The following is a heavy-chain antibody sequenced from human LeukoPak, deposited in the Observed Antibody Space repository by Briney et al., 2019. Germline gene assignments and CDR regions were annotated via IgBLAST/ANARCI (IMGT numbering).Heavy chain of an antibody. J-gene: IGHJ4*02. V-gene: IGHV4-39*01. CDR2: IYYSGDT. D-gene: IGHD6-19*01. CDR3: AAGIEVAGAPFDY. Sequence: SETLSLTCSVSADSISRSSYFWGWIRQPPGKGLEWIANIYYSGDTFYNPSLKSRVTISLDRSKHQFSLELRSVTAADTAVYYCAAGIEVAGAPFDYWGQGTLVTVSS. CDR1: ADSISRSSYF.